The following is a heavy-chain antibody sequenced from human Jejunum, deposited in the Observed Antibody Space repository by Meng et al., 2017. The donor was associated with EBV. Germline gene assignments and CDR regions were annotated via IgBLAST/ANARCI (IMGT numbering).Heavy chain of an antibody. CDR3: TRGSTGAFNA. J-gene: IGHJ5*02. CDR1: GDSVRSYY. V-gene: IGHV4-59*02. D-gene: IGHD1-26*01. CDR2: THYSETS. Sequence: QLRLQESGPGLVMPWVTLSLTYTVTGDSVRSYYWSWIRQSPEKGLEWIGYTHYSETSIYSPSLMSRATISVDTSNSQFSLKLNSVTAADTAIYYCTRGSTGAFNAWGQGILVTVSS.